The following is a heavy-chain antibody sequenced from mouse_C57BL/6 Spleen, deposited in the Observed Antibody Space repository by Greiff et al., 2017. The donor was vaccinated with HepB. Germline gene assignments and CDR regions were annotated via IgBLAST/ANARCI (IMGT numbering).Heavy chain of an antibody. CDR3: ARSVPITTVDPWFAD. CDR1: GYTFTSYW. CDR2: IDPNSGGT. V-gene: IGHV1-72*01. J-gene: IGHJ3*01. D-gene: IGHD1-1*01. Sequence: QVQLKQPGAELVKPGASVKLSCKASGYTFTSYWMHWVKQRPGRGLEWIGRIDPNSGGTKYNEKFKSKATLTVDKPSSTAYMQLSSLTSEDSAVYYCARSVPITTVDPWFADWGQGTLVTVSA.